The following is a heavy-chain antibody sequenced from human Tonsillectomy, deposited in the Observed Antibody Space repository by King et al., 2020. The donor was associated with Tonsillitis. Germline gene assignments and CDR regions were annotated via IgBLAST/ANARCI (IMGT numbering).Heavy chain of an antibody. J-gene: IGHJ4*02. V-gene: IGHV4-31*03. CDR1: GGSISSGGYY. CDR3: ASYHCSGTTCYCGY. Sequence: QLQESGPGLVKPSQTLSLTCSVSGGSISSGGYYWSWIRQHPGKGLEWIGYIYYSGGTYYNPSLKSRVTMSVDTSKNQFSLSLTSVTAADTAVYFCASYHCSGTTCYCGYWGQGTLVTVSS. D-gene: IGHD2-2*01. CDR2: IYYSGGT.